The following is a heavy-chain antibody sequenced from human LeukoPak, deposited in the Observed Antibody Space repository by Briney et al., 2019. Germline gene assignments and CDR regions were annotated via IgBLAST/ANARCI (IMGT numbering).Heavy chain of an antibody. CDR2: ISYDGSNI. V-gene: IGHV3-30*04. CDR1: GFTFSSYT. D-gene: IGHD3-10*01. CDR3: AKVRGRTWFGDY. Sequence: GGSLRLSWAASGFTFSSYTMHWGRQAPGKGLEWVGVISYDGSNIYYADSVKGPFTISRDNSKNSRYLQMNSLGGVETSVYYCAKVRGRTWFGDYWGQGTLVTVS. J-gene: IGHJ4*02.